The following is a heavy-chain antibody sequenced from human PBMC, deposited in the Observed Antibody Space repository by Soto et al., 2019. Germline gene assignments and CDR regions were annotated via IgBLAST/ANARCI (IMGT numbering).Heavy chain of an antibody. CDR2: VWFDGSDK. CDR1: GFTFSTYG. V-gene: IGHV3-33*01. CDR3: ARLYCSASSCYSVGGFDI. Sequence: HLGGSLRLSCAASGFTFSTYGMHWVRQAPGKGLEWVALVWFDGSDKYSSDSVKGRFTISRDNSKNTLYLQMNSLRAEDTAVYYCARLYCSASSCYSVGGFDIWGQGTMVTVSS. D-gene: IGHD2-15*01. J-gene: IGHJ3*02.